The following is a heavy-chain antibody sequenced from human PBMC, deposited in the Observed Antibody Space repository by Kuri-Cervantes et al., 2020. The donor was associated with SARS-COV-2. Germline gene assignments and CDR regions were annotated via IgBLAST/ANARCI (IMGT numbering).Heavy chain of an antibody. J-gene: IGHJ4*01. CDR2: IYSGGST. V-gene: IGHV3-66*01. CDR1: GFTVSRNY. D-gene: IGHD1-26*01. Sequence: GGSLRLSCAASGFTVSRNYMKWVRQAPGKGLEWVSVIYSGGSTYYADSVKGRFTISRDNSKNTVYLQMNSLRAEDTAVYYCEGRIVEASSDYWGHGTLVTVSS. CDR3: EGRIVEASSDY.